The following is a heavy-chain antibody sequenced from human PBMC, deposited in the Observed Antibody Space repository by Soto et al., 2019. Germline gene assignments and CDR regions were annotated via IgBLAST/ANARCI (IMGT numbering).Heavy chain of an antibody. CDR1: GGTFSSYT. D-gene: IGHD5-18*01. CDR2: IIPILGIA. Sequence: QVQLVQSGAEVKKPGSSVKVSCKASGGTFSSYTISWVRQAPGQGLEWMGRIIPILGIANYAQKFQGRVTITADKSTSTAYMELSSLRSEDTAVYYCACRYSYGYFDFWGQGTLVTVSS. V-gene: IGHV1-69*02. CDR3: ACRYSYGYFDF. J-gene: IGHJ4*02.